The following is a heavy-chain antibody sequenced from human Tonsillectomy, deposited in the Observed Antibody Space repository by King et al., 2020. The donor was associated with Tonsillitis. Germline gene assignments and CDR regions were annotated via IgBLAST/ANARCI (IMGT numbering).Heavy chain of an antibody. CDR2: IYYIGST. CDR1: GGSISSYY. J-gene: IGHJ5*02. Sequence: VQLQESGPGLVKPSETLSLTCTVSGGSISSYYWSWIRQPPGKGLEWIGYIYYIGSTNYNPSLKSRVTMSVDTSKNQFSLKLSSVTAADTAVYYCAKSRYYGSGNSAFDPWGQGTLVTVCS. D-gene: IGHD3-10*01. V-gene: IGHV4-59*08. CDR3: AKSRYYGSGNSAFDP.